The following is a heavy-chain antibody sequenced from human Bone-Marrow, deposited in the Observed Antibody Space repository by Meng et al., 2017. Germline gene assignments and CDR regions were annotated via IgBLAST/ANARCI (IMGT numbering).Heavy chain of an antibody. CDR2: IRSKANSYAT. Sequence: GGSLRLSCAASGFTFSGSAMHWVCQASGKGLEWVGRIRSKANSYATAYAASVKGRFTISRDDSKNTAYLQMNSLKTEDTAVYYCTSLRIVASDDWFDPWGQGTLVTVSS. CDR1: GFTFSGSA. J-gene: IGHJ5*02. CDR3: TSLRIVASDDWFDP. D-gene: IGHD5-12*01. V-gene: IGHV3-73*01.